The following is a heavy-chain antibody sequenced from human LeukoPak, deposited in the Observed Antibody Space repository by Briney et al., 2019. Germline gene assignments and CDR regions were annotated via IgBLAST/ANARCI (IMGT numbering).Heavy chain of an antibody. CDR1: GGSFYGYY. CDR3: ARFDDSGSVSYYYYYMDV. V-gene: IGHV4-34*01. D-gene: IGHD6-6*01. CDR2: INHSRST. Sequence: SETLSLNCAVYGGSFYGYYWSRIPQAQGHELKWMGDINHSRSTNNKPSIKSRVTISVDTSKNHFSLKLSSVTAADTAVYYCARFDDSGSVSYYYYYMDVWGKGTTVTVSS. J-gene: IGHJ6*03.